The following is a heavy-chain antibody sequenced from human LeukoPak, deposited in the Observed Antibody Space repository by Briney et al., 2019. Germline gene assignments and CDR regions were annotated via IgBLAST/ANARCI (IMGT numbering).Heavy chain of an antibody. CDR1: GFTFSSYS. D-gene: IGHD6-13*01. CDR3: AGDQDSSSWCVDY. Sequence: GGSLRLSRAASGFTFSSYSMNWVRQAPGKGLEWVSSISSSSSYIYYADSVKGRFTISRDNAKNSLYLQMNSLRAEDTAVYYCAGDQDSSSWCVDYWGQGTLVTVSS. J-gene: IGHJ4*02. CDR2: ISSSSSYI. V-gene: IGHV3-21*01.